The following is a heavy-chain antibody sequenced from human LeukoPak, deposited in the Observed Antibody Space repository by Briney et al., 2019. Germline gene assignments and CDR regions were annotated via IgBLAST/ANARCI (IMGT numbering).Heavy chain of an antibody. J-gene: IGHJ4*02. Sequence: GGSLRLSCAASGFTFDDYVMSWVRQAPGKGLEWVSGINWNGGSTGYADSMKGRFTISRDNSKNTLYLQMNSLRAEDTAVYYCANLASPRGDYNGYWGQGTLVTVSS. D-gene: IGHD2-8*01. CDR1: GFTFDDYV. CDR2: INWNGGST. CDR3: ANLASPRGDYNGY. V-gene: IGHV3-20*04.